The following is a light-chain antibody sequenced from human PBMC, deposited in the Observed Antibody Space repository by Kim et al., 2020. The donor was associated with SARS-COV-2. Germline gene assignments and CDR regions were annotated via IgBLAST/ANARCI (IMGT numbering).Light chain of an antibody. CDR1: QSIKTKY. CDR2: GVS. CDR3: QHYGGSYI. V-gene: IGKV3-20*01. J-gene: IGKJ2*01. Sequence: EIVLTQSPGTLSLAPGERATLSCRASQSIKTKYLAWYQQKSGQAPRLLIYGVSTRSTGIPDRFSGSGSGTDFTLTISRLEAEDFAMYYCQHYGGSYIFGQGTKLEI.